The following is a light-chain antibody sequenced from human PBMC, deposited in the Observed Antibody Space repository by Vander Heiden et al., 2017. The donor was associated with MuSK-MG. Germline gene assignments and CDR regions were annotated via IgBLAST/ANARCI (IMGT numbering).Light chain of an antibody. J-gene: IGKJ3*01. CDR3: KQNYNRLS. CDR1: QDISNY. Sequence: DIQMTKSPSSLSASVGDRVTITCQASQDISNYLNWNQQKPGQAPKLLIYDASKWETGLASRFSGSGSRTDFTFTISSLQLEELATYYSKQNYNRLSFGHGTKVDIK. CDR2: DAS. V-gene: IGKV1-33*01.